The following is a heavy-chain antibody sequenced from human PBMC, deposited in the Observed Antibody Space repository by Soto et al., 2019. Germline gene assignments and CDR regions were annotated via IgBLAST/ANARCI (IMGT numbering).Heavy chain of an antibody. V-gene: IGHV3-73*02. CDR2: IRSKANSNTI. J-gene: IGHJ4*02. Sequence: EVQLVESGGGLVQPGGSLKLSCAASGFTFSDSAIHWVRQASGKGLEWVGRIRSKANSNTIAYAASVKGRFIISRDDSKNTAYLQMNSLKTEDTAVYYCNPDRVAGYCSSSSCYAFWGQGTLVTVSS. D-gene: IGHD2-2*01. CDR3: NPDRVAGYCSSSSCYAF. CDR1: GFTFSDSA.